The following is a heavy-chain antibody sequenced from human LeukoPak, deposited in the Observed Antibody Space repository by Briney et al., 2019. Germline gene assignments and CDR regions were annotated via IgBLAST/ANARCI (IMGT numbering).Heavy chain of an antibody. CDR1: GGSISSGNW. CDR3: ATEGRSRSSGGTN. J-gene: IGHJ4*02. V-gene: IGHV4-4*02. CDR2: IYHTGIT. Sequence: PSETLSLTCAVSGGSISSGNWWSWVRQPPGKGLEWIGEIYHTGITNYMPSLKRRVTISVDKSKNQFSLKLTSVTAADTAVYYCATEGRSRSSGGTNWGQEILVTVSS. D-gene: IGHD6-25*01.